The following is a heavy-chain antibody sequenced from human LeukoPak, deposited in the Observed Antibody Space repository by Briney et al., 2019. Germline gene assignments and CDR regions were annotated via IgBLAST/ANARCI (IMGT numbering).Heavy chain of an antibody. CDR3: VKGSSGSYYDDLDY. CDR1: GFTFSSYA. V-gene: IGHV3-64*03. J-gene: IGHJ4*02. CDR2: ISSNGGST. D-gene: IGHD1-26*01. Sequence: PGGSLRLSCSASGFTFSSYAMHWVRQAPGEGLGYVSAISSNGGSTAYTDSVKGRFTISRDTSKNPLYLQMSSLRAEDTGVYYCVKGSSGSYYDDLDYWGQGTLVTVSS.